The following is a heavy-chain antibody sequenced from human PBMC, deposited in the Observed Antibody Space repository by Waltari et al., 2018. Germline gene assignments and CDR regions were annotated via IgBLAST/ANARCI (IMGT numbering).Heavy chain of an antibody. J-gene: IGHJ4*02. CDR3: ASQSTTLFDY. Sequence: EWVAVIWHDGSNEYYVDSVKGRFTISRDNSKNTLYLQMNSLRAEDSAVYYCASQSTTLFDYWGQGTLVTVSS. V-gene: IGHV3-33*01. D-gene: IGHD2-15*01. CDR2: IWHDGSNE.